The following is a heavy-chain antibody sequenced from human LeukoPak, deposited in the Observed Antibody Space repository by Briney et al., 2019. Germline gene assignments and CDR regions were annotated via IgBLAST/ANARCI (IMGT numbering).Heavy chain of an antibody. CDR2: ISTYNGNT. CDR1: GYTSTSYG. V-gene: IGHV1-18*01. Sequence: GASVKVSCKASGYTSTSYGLTWVRQAPGQGLEWMGWISTYNGNTYYAQGLQGRVSMTTDTSTSTAYMELRSLRSDDTAVYYCARPHSYGSTYFDCWGQGTLVTVSS. J-gene: IGHJ4*02. CDR3: ARPHSYGSTYFDC. D-gene: IGHD4-17*01.